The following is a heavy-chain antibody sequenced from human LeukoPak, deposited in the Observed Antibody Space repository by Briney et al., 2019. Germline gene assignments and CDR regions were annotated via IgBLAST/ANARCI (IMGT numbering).Heavy chain of an antibody. CDR1: GFTLTNYH. D-gene: IGHD6-13*01. CDR3: ARAPAGTLDF. Sequence: ASVKVSCKASGFTLTNYHMHWVRLAPGQGPEWVALIRGAGDSPDYAQKFQGRVTVTCDTSTSTTYLELRSLKLEDTAVYYCARAPAGTLDFWGQGTLVTVSS. J-gene: IGHJ4*02. V-gene: IGHV1-46*01. CDR2: IRGAGDSP.